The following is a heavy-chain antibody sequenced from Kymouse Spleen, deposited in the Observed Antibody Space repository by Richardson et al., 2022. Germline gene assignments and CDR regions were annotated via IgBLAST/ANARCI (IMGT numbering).Heavy chain of an antibody. J-gene: IGHJ4*02. CDR2: ISWNSGSI. CDR1: GFTFDDYA. Sequence: EVQLVESGGGLVQPGRSLRLSCAASGFTFDDYAMHWVRQAPGKGLEWVSGISWNSGSIGYADSVKGRFTISRDNAKNSLYLQMNSLRAEDTALYYCAKGGIAVADPFDYWGQGTLVTVSS. CDR3: AKGGIAVADPFDY. D-gene: IGHD6-19*01. V-gene: IGHV3-9*01.